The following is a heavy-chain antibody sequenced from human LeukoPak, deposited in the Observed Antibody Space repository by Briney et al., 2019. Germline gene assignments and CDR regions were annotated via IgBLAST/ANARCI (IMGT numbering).Heavy chain of an antibody. Sequence: ASVKVSCKVSGYTLTELSMHWVRQAPGKGLEWMGGFDPEDGETIYAQKFQGRVTMTEDTSTDTAYMELSSLRSEDTAVYYYATSPQVWDPYYFDYWGQGTLVTVSS. CDR1: GYTLTELS. CDR3: ATSPQVWDPYYFDY. D-gene: IGHD1-26*01. J-gene: IGHJ4*02. V-gene: IGHV1-24*01. CDR2: FDPEDGET.